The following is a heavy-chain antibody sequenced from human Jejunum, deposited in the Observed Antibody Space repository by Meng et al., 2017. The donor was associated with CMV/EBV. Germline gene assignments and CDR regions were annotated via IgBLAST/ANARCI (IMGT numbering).Heavy chain of an antibody. CDR1: A. D-gene: IGHD3-10*01. CDR2: VSWNGSRT. Sequence: AKSWVRQGPGKGMEWVSGVSWNGSRTHYADSVKGRFIISRDNSRNFLYQQMNSLRPEDMAVYYCVRKSSITMVRGYRDWFDPWGQGTLVTVSS. V-gene: IGHV3-19*01. J-gene: IGHJ5*02. CDR3: VRKSSITMVRGYRDWFDP.